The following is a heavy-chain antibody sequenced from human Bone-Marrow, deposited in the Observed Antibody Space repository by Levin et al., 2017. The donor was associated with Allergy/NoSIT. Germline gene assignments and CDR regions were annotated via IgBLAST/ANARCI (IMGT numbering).Heavy chain of an antibody. Sequence: LSLTCAASGFTFSIYGMHWVRQAPGKGLEWVAVISYDGSNIYYADSVKGRFTISRDNSKNTLYLQMNSLRAEDSAVYYCGKKFPGGVGATIDYWGQGTLVTVSS. CDR1: GFTFSIYG. D-gene: IGHD1-26*01. J-gene: IGHJ4*02. CDR3: GKKFPGGVGATIDY. V-gene: IGHV3-30*18. CDR2: ISYDGSNI.